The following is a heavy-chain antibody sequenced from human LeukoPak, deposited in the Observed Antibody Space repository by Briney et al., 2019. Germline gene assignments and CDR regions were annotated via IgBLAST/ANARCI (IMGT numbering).Heavy chain of an antibody. V-gene: IGHV3-43D*03. CDR3: AKGYSGSYYGSPTW. CDR1: GFIFDDYA. Sequence: GGSLRLSCAAFGFIFDDYAMHWVRQAPGKSLEWVSLINWDGGSAYYADSVKGRFTISRNNSKNSVYLQMNSLRAEDTALYYCAKGYSGSYYGSPTWWGQGTLVTVSS. CDR2: INWDGGSA. J-gene: IGHJ4*02. D-gene: IGHD1-26*01.